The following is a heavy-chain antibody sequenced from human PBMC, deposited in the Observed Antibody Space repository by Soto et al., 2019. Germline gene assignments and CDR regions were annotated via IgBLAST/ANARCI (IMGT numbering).Heavy chain of an antibody. J-gene: IGHJ5*02. CDR3: ARLGILTGYLRWVDP. D-gene: IGHD3-9*01. V-gene: IGHV4-39*01. CDR1: GGSISSSNYY. CDR2: IYYIGST. Sequence: SETLSLTCTVSGGSISSSNYYWGWIRQPPGKGLEWIGRIYYIGSTYSNPSLKSRVTISVDTSKNQFSLKLSSVTAADTAVYSCARLGILTGYLRWVDPWGQGTLVTVSS.